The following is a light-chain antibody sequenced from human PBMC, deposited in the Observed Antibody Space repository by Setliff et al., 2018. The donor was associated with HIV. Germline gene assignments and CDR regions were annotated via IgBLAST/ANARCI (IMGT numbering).Light chain of an antibody. CDR2: DVS. CDR1: SSDVGGYNY. CDR3: SSYTGSRNYV. J-gene: IGLJ1*01. V-gene: IGLV2-14*03. Sequence: QSALAQPASVSGSPGQSITISCTGTSSDVGGYNYVSWYQQHPGKAPKLMIYDVSDRPSGVSNRFSGSKSDNTASLTISGLHAEDEGDYYCSSYTGSRNYVFGTGTKVTVL.